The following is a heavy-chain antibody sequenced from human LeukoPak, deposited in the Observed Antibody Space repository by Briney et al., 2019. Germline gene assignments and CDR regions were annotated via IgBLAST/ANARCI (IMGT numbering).Heavy chain of an antibody. J-gene: IGHJ4*02. D-gene: IGHD3-22*01. CDR3: ARVYETNGYLY. V-gene: IGHV3-30-3*01. Sequence: GGSVRLSCAASGFTFSSYTIHWVRQPPGKGLEWVAVISFDGSNKYYADSVKGRFTISRDNSKNTLYLQMNSLRAEDTAVYYCARVYETNGYLYWGQGSLVTVSS. CDR2: ISFDGSNK. CDR1: GFTFSSYT.